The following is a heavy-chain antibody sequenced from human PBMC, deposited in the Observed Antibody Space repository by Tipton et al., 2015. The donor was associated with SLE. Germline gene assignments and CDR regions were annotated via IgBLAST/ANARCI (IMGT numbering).Heavy chain of an antibody. CDR2: VYYSGST. D-gene: IGHD3-3*01. CDR3: ARPIGVVSPRDAFDI. V-gene: IGHV4-39*01. J-gene: IGHJ3*02. CDR1: GGSISSSSYY. Sequence: TLSLTCTVSGGSISSSSYYWGWIRQPPGKGLEWIGSVYYSGSTHYNPSLKSRVTISGDTSNNQFSLKLSSVTAADTAVYYCARPIGVVSPRDAFDIWGQGTMVTVSS.